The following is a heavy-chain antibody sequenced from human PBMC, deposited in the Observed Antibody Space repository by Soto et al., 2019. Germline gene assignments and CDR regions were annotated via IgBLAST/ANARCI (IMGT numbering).Heavy chain of an antibody. J-gene: IGHJ4*02. CDR2: MNPNSGNT. CDR1: GYTFTSYD. D-gene: IGHD2-15*01. V-gene: IGHV1-8*01. Sequence: QVQLVQSGAEVKKPGASVKVSCKASGYTFTSYDINWMRQATGQGLEWMGWMNPNSGNTGYAQKFQGRVTMTRNTSISTAYMELSSLRSEDTAVYYCARSRYCSGGSCYRPFDYWGQGTLVTVSS. CDR3: ARSRYCSGGSCYRPFDY.